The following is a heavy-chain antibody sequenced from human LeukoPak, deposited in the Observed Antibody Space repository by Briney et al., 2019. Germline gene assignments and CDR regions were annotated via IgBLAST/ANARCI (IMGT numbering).Heavy chain of an antibody. CDR1: GFTFSSYS. Sequence: GGSLRLSCAASGFTFSSYSMNWVRQAPGKGLEWVSSISSSSSYIYYADSVKGRFTISRDNAKNSMYLQMNSLRAEDTAVYYCARCLGATRCAFDIWGQGTMVTVSS. J-gene: IGHJ3*02. CDR2: ISSSSSYI. D-gene: IGHD1-26*01. CDR3: ARCLGATRCAFDI. V-gene: IGHV3-21*01.